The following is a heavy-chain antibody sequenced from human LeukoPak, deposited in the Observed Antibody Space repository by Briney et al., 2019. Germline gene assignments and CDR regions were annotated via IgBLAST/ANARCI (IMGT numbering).Heavy chain of an antibody. Sequence: PSETLSLTCAVSGGSISSGGYYWSWIRQPPGKGLEWIGYIYHSGSTYYNPSLKSRVTISVDTSKNQFSLKLSSVTAADTAVYYCARHRIAVGHDAFDIWGQGTMVTVSS. D-gene: IGHD6-19*01. J-gene: IGHJ3*02. CDR2: IYHSGST. V-gene: IGHV4-30-2*01. CDR1: GGSISSGGYY. CDR3: ARHRIAVGHDAFDI.